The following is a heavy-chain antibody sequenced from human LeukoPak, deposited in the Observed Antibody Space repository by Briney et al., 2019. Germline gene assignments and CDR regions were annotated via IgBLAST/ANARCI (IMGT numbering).Heavy chain of an antibody. V-gene: IGHV3-30*02. CDR2: IRYDGSNK. CDR3: AKEGGLLWDYFDY. D-gene: IGHD3-16*01. J-gene: IGHJ4*02. Sequence: GGSLRLSCVASGFTFSSYGMHWVRQAPGKGLEWVAFIRYDGSNKYYADSVKGRFTVSRDNSKNTLYLQMNSLRAEDTAVYYCAKEGGLLWDYFDYWGQGTLVTVSS. CDR1: GFTFSSYG.